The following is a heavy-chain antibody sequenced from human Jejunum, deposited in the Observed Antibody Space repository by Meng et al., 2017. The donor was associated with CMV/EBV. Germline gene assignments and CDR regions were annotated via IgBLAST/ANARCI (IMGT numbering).Heavy chain of an antibody. Sequence: SGSSFTNYAMNWVRQAPGQGLEWMGWINTNTGNPTYAQAFTGRFVFSLDTSVNTAYLQITSLKAEDTAVYYCARAQSCSGNKCYSDYWGQGTLVTVSS. CDR3: ARAQSCSGNKCYSDY. CDR1: GSSFTNYA. D-gene: IGHD2-15*01. CDR2: INTNTGNP. J-gene: IGHJ4*02. V-gene: IGHV7-4-1*02.